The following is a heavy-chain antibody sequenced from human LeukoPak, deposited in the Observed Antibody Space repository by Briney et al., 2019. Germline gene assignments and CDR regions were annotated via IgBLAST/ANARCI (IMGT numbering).Heavy chain of an antibody. Sequence: SETLSLTCSVSGYSISSAYYWGWIRQPPGKGLEWIGTMYHSGSTNYNPSLKSRVTISVDTSKNQFSLKLNSVTAGDTAVYYCARKARSYYGSGASDDAFDIWGQGTMVSVSS. CDR2: MYHSGST. V-gene: IGHV4-38-2*02. CDR3: ARKARSYYGSGASDDAFDI. CDR1: GYSISSAYY. D-gene: IGHD3-10*01. J-gene: IGHJ3*02.